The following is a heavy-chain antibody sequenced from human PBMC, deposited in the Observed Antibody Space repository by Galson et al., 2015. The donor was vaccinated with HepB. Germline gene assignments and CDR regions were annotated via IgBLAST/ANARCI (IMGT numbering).Heavy chain of an antibody. CDR3: ARLPHYGMDV. V-gene: IGHV1-8*01. CDR2: MNPNSGNT. Sequence: SVKVSCKASGYTFTSYDLHWVRQAPGQGLEWMGWMNPNSGNTGYAQKFQGRVTMTRNTSISTAYMELSSLRSEDTAVYYCARLPHYGMDVWGQGTTVTVSS. J-gene: IGHJ6*02. CDR1: GYTFTSYD.